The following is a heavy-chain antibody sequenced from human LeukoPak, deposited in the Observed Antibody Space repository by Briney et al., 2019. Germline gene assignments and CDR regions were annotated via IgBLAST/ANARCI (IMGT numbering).Heavy chain of an antibody. CDR1: GGSISNYH. CDR2: IHTSAST. Sequence: SETLSLTCTVSGGSISNYHWSWIRQPAGKGLEWIGQIHTSASTTYKPHLKSRVTVSIDPPENQLSLTIRSVTAAHTAIYYCARRHISSGWSFDYWGEGTLVTVSS. J-gene: IGHJ4*02. CDR3: ARRHISSGWSFDY. D-gene: IGHD6-19*01. V-gene: IGHV4-4*07.